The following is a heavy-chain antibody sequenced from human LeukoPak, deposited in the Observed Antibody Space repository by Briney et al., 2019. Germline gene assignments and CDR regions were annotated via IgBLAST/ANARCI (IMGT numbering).Heavy chain of an antibody. Sequence: SETLSLTCTVSGGSISSYYWSWIRQPPGKGLEWIGYIYYSGSTNYNPSLKSRVTISVDTSKNQFSLKLSSVTAADTAVYYCARTPDIAVAGTRWFDPWGQGTLVTVSS. CDR3: ARTPDIAVAGTRWFDP. V-gene: IGHV4-59*01. CDR1: GGSISSYY. D-gene: IGHD6-19*01. CDR2: IYYSGST. J-gene: IGHJ5*02.